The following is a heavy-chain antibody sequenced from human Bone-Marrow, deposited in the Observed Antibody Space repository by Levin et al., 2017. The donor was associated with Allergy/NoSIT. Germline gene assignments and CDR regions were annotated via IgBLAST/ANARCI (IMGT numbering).Heavy chain of an antibody. Sequence: WGSLRLSCAASGFTFSSYAMHWVRQAPGKGLEWVSVISYDGSNKYYADSVKGRFTMSRDNSKNTMSLQMNSLRAEDTAVYYCARGRVNTILQGVPTYYFDYWGQGTLVTVSS. CDR2: ISYDGSNK. CDR1: GFTFSSYA. D-gene: IGHD2-21*01. J-gene: IGHJ4*02. CDR3: ARGRVNTILQGVPTYYFDY. V-gene: IGHV3-30-3*01.